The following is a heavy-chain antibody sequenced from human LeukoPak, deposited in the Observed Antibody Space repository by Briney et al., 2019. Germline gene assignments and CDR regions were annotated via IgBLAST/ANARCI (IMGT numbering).Heavy chain of an antibody. V-gene: IGHV3-23*01. CDR2: ISGSGGST. J-gene: IGHJ4*02. CDR3: AKDFDIVVVPAAYGPFDY. D-gene: IGHD2-2*01. Sequence: GGSLRLSCAASGFTFSSYAMSWVRQAPGKGLEWVSAISGSGGSTYYADSVKGRFTISRDNSKNPLYLQMNSLRAEDTAVYYCAKDFDIVVVPAAYGPFDYWGQGTLVTVSS. CDR1: GFTFSSYA.